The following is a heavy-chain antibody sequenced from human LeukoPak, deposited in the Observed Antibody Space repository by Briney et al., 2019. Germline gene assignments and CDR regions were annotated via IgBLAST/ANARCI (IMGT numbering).Heavy chain of an antibody. J-gene: IGHJ4*02. Sequence: GGSLRLSCAASGFAFSSYAMSWVRQAPGKGLEWVSAISGSGGSTYYADSVKGRFTISRDNSKNTLYLQMNSLRAEDTAVYYCAKDPAGAGYFDYWGQGTLVTVSS. CDR2: ISGSGGST. CDR3: AKDPAGAGYFDY. V-gene: IGHV3-23*01. CDR1: GFAFSSYA.